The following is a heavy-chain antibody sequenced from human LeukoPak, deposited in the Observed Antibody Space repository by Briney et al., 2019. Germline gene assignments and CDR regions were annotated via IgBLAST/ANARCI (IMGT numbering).Heavy chain of an antibody. CDR2: ISSSSSYI. D-gene: IGHD3-10*01. CDR3: ARDLGWFGVRQYYFDY. Sequence: GGSLRLSCAASGFTFSSYSMNRVRQAPGKGLEWVSSISSSSSYIYYADSVKGRFTISRDNAKNSLYLQMNSLRAEDTAVYYCARDLGWFGVRQYYFDYWGQGTLVTVSS. CDR1: GFTFSSYS. J-gene: IGHJ4*02. V-gene: IGHV3-21*01.